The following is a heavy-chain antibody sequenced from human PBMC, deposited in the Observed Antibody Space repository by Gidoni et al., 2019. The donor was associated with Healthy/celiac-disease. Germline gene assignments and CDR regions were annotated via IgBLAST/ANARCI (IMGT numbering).Heavy chain of an antibody. Sequence: QVQLQQWGAGLLKPSETLSLTCAVYGGSFSGYYWSWIRQPPGKGLEWIGEINHSGSTNYNPSLKSRVTISVDTSKNQFSLKLSSVTAADTAVYYCARGGIVVVVAATFDPWGQGTLVTVSS. J-gene: IGHJ5*02. CDR1: GGSFSGYY. CDR3: ARGGIVVVVAATFDP. CDR2: INHSGST. D-gene: IGHD2-15*01. V-gene: IGHV4-34*01.